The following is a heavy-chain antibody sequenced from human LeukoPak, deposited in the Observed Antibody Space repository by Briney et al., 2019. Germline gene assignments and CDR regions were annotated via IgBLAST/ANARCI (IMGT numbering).Heavy chain of an antibody. D-gene: IGHD3-3*01. J-gene: IGHJ4*02. CDR1: GFTFSSYG. CDR3: ARGITIFGVVTRPDY. CDR2: ISYDGSNK. V-gene: IGHV3-30*03. Sequence: GGSLRLSCAASGFTFSSYGMHWVRQAPGKGLEWVAVISYDGSNKYYADSVKGRFTISRDNSKNTLYLQMNSLRAEDTAVYSCARGITIFGVVTRPDYWGQGTLVTVSS.